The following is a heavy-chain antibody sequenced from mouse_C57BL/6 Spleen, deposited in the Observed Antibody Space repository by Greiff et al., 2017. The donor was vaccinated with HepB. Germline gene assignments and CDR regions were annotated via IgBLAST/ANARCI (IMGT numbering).Heavy chain of an antibody. CDR2: ISSGGSYT. CDR3: ARQGSTVVAMDY. CDR1: GFTFSSYG. Sequence: VQLKESGGDLVKPGGSLKLSCAASGFTFSSYGMSWVRQTPDKRLEWVATISSGGSYTYYPDSVKGRFTISRDNAKNTLYLQMSSLKSEDTAMYYCARQGSTVVAMDYWGQGTSVTVSS. D-gene: IGHD1-1*01. J-gene: IGHJ4*01. V-gene: IGHV5-6*01.